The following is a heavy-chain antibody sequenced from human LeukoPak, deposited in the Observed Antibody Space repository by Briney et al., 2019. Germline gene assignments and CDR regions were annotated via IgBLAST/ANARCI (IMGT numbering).Heavy chain of an antibody. CDR3: AKDRLGAVLYFDC. J-gene: IGHJ4*02. V-gene: IGHV3-30*18. Sequence: PGRSLRLSCAASGFTFSSYGMHWVRQAPGKGLEWVAVISYDGSNKYYADSVKGRFTISRDNSKNTLYLQMNSLRAEDTAVYYCAKDRLGAVLYFDCWGQGTLVTVSS. CDR2: ISYDGSNK. CDR1: GFTFSSYG. D-gene: IGHD1-26*01.